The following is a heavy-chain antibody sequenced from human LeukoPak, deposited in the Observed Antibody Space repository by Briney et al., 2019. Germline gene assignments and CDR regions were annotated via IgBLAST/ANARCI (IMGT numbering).Heavy chain of an antibody. Sequence: PSETLSLTCTVSGGSISSYYWSWIRQPPGKGLEWIGYIYYSGSTNYNPSLKSRVTISVDTSKNQFSLKLSSVTAADTAVYYCARNGLPDAFDIWGQGTMVTVSP. CDR2: IYYSGST. CDR3: ARNGLPDAFDI. CDR1: GGSISSYY. D-gene: IGHD5-12*01. J-gene: IGHJ3*02. V-gene: IGHV4-59*08.